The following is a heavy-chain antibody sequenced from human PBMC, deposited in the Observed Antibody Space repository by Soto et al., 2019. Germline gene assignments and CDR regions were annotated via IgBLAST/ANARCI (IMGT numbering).Heavy chain of an antibody. D-gene: IGHD3-22*01. CDR2: ISGSGGST. Sequence: GGSLRLSCAASGFTFSSYAMSWVRQAPGKGLEWISAISGSGGSTYYADSVKGRFTISRDNSKNTLYLQMNSLRAEDTAVYYCAKDTDGPGYYDSSGYYASPFDYWGQGTLVTVSS. CDR3: AKDTDGPGYYDSSGYYASPFDY. J-gene: IGHJ4*02. CDR1: GFTFSSYA. V-gene: IGHV3-23*01.